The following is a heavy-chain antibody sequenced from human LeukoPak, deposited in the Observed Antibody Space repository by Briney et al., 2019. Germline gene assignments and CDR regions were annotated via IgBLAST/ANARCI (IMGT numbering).Heavy chain of an antibody. D-gene: IGHD3-16*01. J-gene: IGHJ4*02. V-gene: IGHV4-30-2*01. CDR2: IYHSGST. CDR3: ARANYDYVWGSLGLDY. Sequence: PSETLSLTCAVSGGSISSGGYSWSWIRQPPGKGLEWIGYIYHSGSTYYNPSLKSRVTISVDRSKNQFSLKLSSVTAADTAVYYCARANYDYVWGSLGLDYWGQGTLVTVSS. CDR1: GGSISSGGYS.